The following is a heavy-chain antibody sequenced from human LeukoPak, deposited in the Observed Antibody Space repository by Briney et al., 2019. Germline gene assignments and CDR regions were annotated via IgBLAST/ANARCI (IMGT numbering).Heavy chain of an antibody. Sequence: PSETLSLTCSVSGYSISSGYYWGWIRQPPGKGLEWIGSIYHSGSTYYNPSLKSRVTISVDTSKNQFSLKLSSVTAAGTAVYYCARGDGAAGRVFDYWGQGALVNVPS. CDR2: IYHSGST. CDR1: GYSISSGYY. CDR3: ARGDGAAGRVFDY. D-gene: IGHD6-13*01. V-gene: IGHV4-38-2*02. J-gene: IGHJ4*02.